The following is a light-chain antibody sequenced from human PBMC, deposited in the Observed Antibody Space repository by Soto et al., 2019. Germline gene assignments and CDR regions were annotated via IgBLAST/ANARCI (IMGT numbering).Light chain of an antibody. V-gene: IGLV2-14*01. J-gene: IGLJ1*01. Sequence: QSALTQPASVSGSPGQSITISCTGTSSDVGGYNYVSWYQQHPGKAPKLMIYDVSNRPSGVSNRFPGSKSGNTAYLTISGLQAEDEADYYCSSYTSSSTQVFGTGTKLTVL. CDR3: SSYTSSSTQV. CDR2: DVS. CDR1: SSDVGGYNY.